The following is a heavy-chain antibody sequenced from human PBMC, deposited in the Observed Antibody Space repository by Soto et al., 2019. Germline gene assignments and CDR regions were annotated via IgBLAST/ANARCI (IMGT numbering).Heavy chain of an antibody. D-gene: IGHD4-17*01. CDR1: GFTFNSYW. CDR2: IKQDGGEK. Sequence: EVQLVESGGGLVQPGGSLRLSCAASGFTFNSYWMSWVRQTPGKGLEWVANIKQDGGEKHYVDPVKGRFTISRDNAKNSLHLQMNSLRVEDTGVYFCARRLATTVSALGYWGQGALVTVSS. J-gene: IGHJ4*02. CDR3: ARRLATTVSALGY. V-gene: IGHV3-7*01.